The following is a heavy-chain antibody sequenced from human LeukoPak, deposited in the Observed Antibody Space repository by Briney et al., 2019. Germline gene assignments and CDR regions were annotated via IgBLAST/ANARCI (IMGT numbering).Heavy chain of an antibody. CDR3: ARDFQWPPAGMDV. D-gene: IGHD6-19*01. J-gene: IGHJ6*02. CDR2: TIPIFGTA. Sequence: GASVNVSCKASGGTFSSYAISWVRQAPGQGLEWMGGTIPIFGTANYAQKFQGRVTITADESTSTAYMELSSLRSEDTAVYYCARDFQWPPAGMDVWGQGTTVTVSS. V-gene: IGHV1-69*13. CDR1: GGTFSSYA.